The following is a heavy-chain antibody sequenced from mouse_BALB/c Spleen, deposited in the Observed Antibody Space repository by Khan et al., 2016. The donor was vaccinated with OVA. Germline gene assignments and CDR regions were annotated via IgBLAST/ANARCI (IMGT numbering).Heavy chain of an antibody. CDR2: IYPGDGDT. J-gene: IGHJ3*01. CDR1: GYAFSNYW. CDR3: ARSGYDYFAY. D-gene: IGHD2-14*01. Sequence: QLVQSGAELVRPGSSVKICCKASGYAFSNYWMNWVKQRPGQGLEWIGQIYPGDGDTSFNGKFRGKATLTADKSSSTAYMQLSSLTSEDSAVYFCARSGYDYFAYWGQGTLVTVSA. V-gene: IGHV1-80*01.